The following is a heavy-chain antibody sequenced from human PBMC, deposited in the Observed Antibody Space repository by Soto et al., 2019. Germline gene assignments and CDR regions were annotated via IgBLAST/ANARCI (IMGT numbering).Heavy chain of an antibody. V-gene: IGHV2-5*01. D-gene: IGHD2-15*01. CDR1: GRSLTPSAVG. CDR2: IYWNDDK. Sequence: GPPLGNPPHSLPLTCAFSGRSLTPSAVGVAWNRQPPGKALEWLALIYWNDDKRYRPSLKGRLTISKYTSKNEVVLTMTNMDPVDTGTYYCAHAIMTPFADATYSYFNGVGVWGHGTPVT. CDR3: AHAIMTPFADATYSYFNGVGV. J-gene: IGHJ6*02.